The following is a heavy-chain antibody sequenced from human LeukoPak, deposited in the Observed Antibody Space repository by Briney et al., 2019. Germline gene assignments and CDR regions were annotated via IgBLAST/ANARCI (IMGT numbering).Heavy chain of an antibody. CDR2: IYYSGST. D-gene: IGHD3-22*01. V-gene: IGHV4-31*03. J-gene: IGHJ4*02. CDR3: ARTYYYDRYFDY. Sequence: SETLSLTCTVSGGSISSSSYYWGWIRQPPGKGLEWIGYIYYSGSTYYNPSLKSRVTISVDTSKNQFSLKLSSVTAADTAVYYCARTYYYDRYFDYWGQGTLVTVSS. CDR1: GGSISSSSYY.